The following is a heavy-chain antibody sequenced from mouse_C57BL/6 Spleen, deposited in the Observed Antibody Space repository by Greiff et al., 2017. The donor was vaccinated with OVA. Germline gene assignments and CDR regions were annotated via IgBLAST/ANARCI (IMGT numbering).Heavy chain of an antibody. CDR3: ARYIHAMDY. J-gene: IGHJ4*01. Sequence: EVQVVESGGGLVQPGGSLSLSCAASGFTFTDYYMSWVRQPPGKALEWLGFIRNKANGYTTEYSASVKGRFTISRDNSQSILYLQMNALRAEDSATYYCARYIHAMDYWGQGTSVTVSS. CDR2: IRNKANGYTT. V-gene: IGHV7-3*01. CDR1: GFTFTDYY.